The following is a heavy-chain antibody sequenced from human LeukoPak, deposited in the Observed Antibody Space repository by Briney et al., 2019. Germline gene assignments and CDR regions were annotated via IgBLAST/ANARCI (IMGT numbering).Heavy chain of an antibody. V-gene: IGHV3-30*04. CDR2: ISYDGSNK. CDR1: GFTFSSYA. D-gene: IGHD5-18*01. Sequence: PGGSLRLSCAASGFTFSSYAMHWVRQAPGKGLEWVAVISYDGSNKYYADSVKGRFTISRDNSKNTLYLQTNSLRAEDTAVYYCARVLDRGYSYGGDYWGQGTLVTVSS. J-gene: IGHJ4*02. CDR3: ARVLDRGYSYGGDY.